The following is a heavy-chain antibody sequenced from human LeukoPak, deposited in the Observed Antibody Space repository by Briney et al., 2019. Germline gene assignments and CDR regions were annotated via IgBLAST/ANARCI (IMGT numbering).Heavy chain of an antibody. V-gene: IGHV4-39*07. CDR2: IYYSGST. D-gene: IGHD1-26*01. CDR3: AREHSGSYAGYFDY. J-gene: IGHJ4*02. CDR1: GGSISSSSYY. Sequence: SETLSLTCTVSGGSISSSSYYWGWIRQPPGKGLEWIGSIYYSGSTYYNPSLKSRVTISGDASKNQFSLKLSSVTAADTAVYYCAREHSGSYAGYFDYWGQGTLVTVSS.